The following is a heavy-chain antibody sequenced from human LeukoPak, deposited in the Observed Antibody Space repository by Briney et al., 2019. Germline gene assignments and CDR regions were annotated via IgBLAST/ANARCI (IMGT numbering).Heavy chain of an antibody. CDR1: GDSVSSNSVT. V-gene: IGHV6-1*01. CDR3: ARRLTQYDCFDP. D-gene: IGHD2-2*01. Sequence: SQTLSLTCALSGDSVSSNSVTWDWIRQSPSRGLEWLGRTYYRSTWYNDYAVSVRGRITVNPDTSKNQFSLHLNSVTPEDTAVYYCARRLTQYDCFDPWGQGILVTVSS. J-gene: IGHJ5*02. CDR2: TYYRSTWYN.